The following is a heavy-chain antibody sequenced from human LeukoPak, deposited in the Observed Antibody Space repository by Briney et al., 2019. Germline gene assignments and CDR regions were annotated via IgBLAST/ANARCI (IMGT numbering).Heavy chain of an antibody. V-gene: IGHV3-30*04. CDR3: ARVGSSGWDFDY. J-gene: IGHJ4*02. CDR2: ISYDGSNK. Sequence: GRSLRLSCAASGFTFSSYAMHWVRQAPGKGLEWVAVISYDGSNKYYADSVKGRFTNSRDNSKNTLYLQMNSLRAEDTAVYYCARVGSSGWDFDYWGQGTLVTVSS. D-gene: IGHD6-19*01. CDR1: GFTFSSYA.